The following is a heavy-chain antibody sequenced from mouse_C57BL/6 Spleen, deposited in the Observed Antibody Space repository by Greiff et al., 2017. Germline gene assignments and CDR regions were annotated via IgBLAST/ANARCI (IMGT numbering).Heavy chain of an antibody. J-gene: IGHJ1*03. Sequence: EVHLVESGGGLVQPGGSMKLSCAASGFTFSDAWMDWVRQSPEKGLEWVAEIRNKANNHATYYAESVKGRFTISRDDSKSSVYLQMNSLRAEDTGIYYCTRRGYFTRDYWYFDVWGTGTTVTVSS. D-gene: IGHD2-3*01. CDR3: TRRGYFTRDYWYFDV. CDR1: GFTFSDAW. CDR2: IRNKANNHAT. V-gene: IGHV6-6*01.